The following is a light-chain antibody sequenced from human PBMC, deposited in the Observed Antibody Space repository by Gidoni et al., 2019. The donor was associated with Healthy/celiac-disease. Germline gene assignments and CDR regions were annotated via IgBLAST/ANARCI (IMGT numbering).Light chain of an antibody. J-gene: IGKJ3*01. CDR2: GAS. CDR1: QSVSSSY. Sequence: EIVLTQSPGTLSLSPGERATLSCRASQSVSSSYLAWYQQKPGQAPRLLIYGASSRATCIPDRFSGSGSGTDFTLTISRLEPDDFAVYYCQQYGSSPLVTFGPGTKVEIK. V-gene: IGKV3-20*01. CDR3: QQYGSSPLVT.